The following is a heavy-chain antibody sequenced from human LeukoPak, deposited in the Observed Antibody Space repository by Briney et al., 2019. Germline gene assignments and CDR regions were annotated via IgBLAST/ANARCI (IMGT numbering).Heavy chain of an antibody. D-gene: IGHD2-15*01. J-gene: IGHJ4*02. V-gene: IGHV3-23*01. Sequence: GGSLRLSCAASGFTFSSYAMSWVRQAPGKGLEWVSAISGSGGSTYYADSVKGRFTISRDNSKNTLYLQMNSLRAEDTAVYYCAKVDCSGGSCYLLASTGGYLDYWGQGTLVTVSS. CDR1: GFTFSSYA. CDR2: ISGSGGST. CDR3: AKVDCSGGSCYLLASTGGYLDY.